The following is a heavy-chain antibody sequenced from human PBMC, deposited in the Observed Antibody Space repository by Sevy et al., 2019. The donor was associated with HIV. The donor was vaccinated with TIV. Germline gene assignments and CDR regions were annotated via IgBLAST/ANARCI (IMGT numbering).Heavy chain of an antibody. V-gene: IGHV3-66*02. D-gene: IGHD6-19*01. J-gene: IGHJ4*02. Sequence: GGSLRLSCAISGFTVNDKYIIWVRQAPGKGLEWVSVIFGSGSTYYADSAKGRFTISRDNSKNTVDLQRNSVRAEDTAVYYCVSLFLSYRSGWSYFDYWGQGTLVTVSS. CDR1: GFTVNDKY. CDR2: IFGSGST. CDR3: VSLFLSYRSGWSYFDY.